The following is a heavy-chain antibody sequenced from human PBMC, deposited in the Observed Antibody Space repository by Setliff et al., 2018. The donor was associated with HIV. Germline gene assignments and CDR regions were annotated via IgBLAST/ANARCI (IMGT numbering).Heavy chain of an antibody. CDR1: GYSLTSGYY. D-gene: IGHD5-18*01. Sequence: SETLSLTCGVSGYSLTSGYYWGWIRQPPGKGLEWIGYIYYSGSTNYNPSLKSRVTISVDTSKNQFSLKMTSVTAADTALYYCSNWNTTIDEDAWGQGTLVTVSS. CDR2: IYYSGST. V-gene: IGHV4-61*05. CDR3: SNWNTTIDEDA. J-gene: IGHJ5*02.